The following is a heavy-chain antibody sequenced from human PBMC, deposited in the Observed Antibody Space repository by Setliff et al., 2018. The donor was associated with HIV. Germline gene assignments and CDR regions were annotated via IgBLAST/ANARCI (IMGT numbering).Heavy chain of an antibody. CDR3: ARDDPLTPGGGYFDY. CDR2: TNTDGSDT. D-gene: IGHD3-16*01. Sequence: PGGSLRLSCAASGFTFSSYWVHWVRQTPGKGLMWVSRTNTDGSDTSYADAVKGRFTISRDNSKSTLYLRMNSLRDEDTAVYYCARDDPLTPGGGYFDYWGQGTLVTVSS. J-gene: IGHJ4*02. V-gene: IGHV3-74*01. CDR1: GFTFSSYW.